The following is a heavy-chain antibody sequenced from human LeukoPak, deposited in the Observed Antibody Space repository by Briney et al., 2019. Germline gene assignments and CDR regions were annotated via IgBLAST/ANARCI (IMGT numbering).Heavy chain of an antibody. CDR3: AKDSSRYDITYGTDV. Sequence: VGSLRPSCAASGFTFTSYGMHWVRQAPGKGLEWVAVISYDGSNKNYADSVKGEFTISRDNSTNTLYLQMSSLRAEDTAVYYCAKDSSRYDITYGTDVWGKGTTVTVSS. CDR2: ISYDGSNK. D-gene: IGHD3-9*01. J-gene: IGHJ6*04. V-gene: IGHV3-30*18. CDR1: GFTFTSYG.